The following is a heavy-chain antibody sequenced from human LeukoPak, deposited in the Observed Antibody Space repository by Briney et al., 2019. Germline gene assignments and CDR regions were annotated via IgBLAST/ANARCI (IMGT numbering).Heavy chain of an antibody. Sequence: GGSLRLSCAASGFTFSNYNMNWVRQTPGKGLEWVSSITRDSIYTFYADSVKGRFTISRDNAKKSVYLHMSSLRAEDTALYYCARLSAYYYGSYFYYYMDVWGKGTTVTVSS. CDR1: GFTFSNYN. CDR2: ITRDSIYT. CDR3: ARLSAYYYGSYFYYYMDV. V-gene: IGHV3-21*01. D-gene: IGHD3-10*01. J-gene: IGHJ6*03.